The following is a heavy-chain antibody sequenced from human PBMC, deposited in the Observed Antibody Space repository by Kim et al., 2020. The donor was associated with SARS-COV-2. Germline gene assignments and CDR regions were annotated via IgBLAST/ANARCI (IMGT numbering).Heavy chain of an antibody. CDR3: TTDQRFGES. CDR2: GTT. V-gene: IGHV3-15*01. D-gene: IGHD3-10*01. Sequence: GTTDYAAPVKGRFTISRDDSKNTLYLQMNSLKTEDTAVYYCTTDQRFGESWGQGTLVTVSS. J-gene: IGHJ4*02.